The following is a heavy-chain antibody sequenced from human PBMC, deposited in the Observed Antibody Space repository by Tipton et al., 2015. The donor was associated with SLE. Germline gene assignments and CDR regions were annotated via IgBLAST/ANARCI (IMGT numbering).Heavy chain of an antibody. CDR2: INHSGST. V-gene: IGHV4-34*01. J-gene: IGHJ3*02. CDR1: GDSFTAYY. D-gene: IGHD1-1*01. Sequence: TLSLTCAVSGDSFTAYYWTWIRQAPGMGLDWIGEINHSGSTNYNPSLKSRVTISVDTSKNQFSLKLSSVTAADTAVYYCARHLMGTTGTTEAFDIWGQGTMVTVSS. CDR3: ARHLMGTTGTTEAFDI.